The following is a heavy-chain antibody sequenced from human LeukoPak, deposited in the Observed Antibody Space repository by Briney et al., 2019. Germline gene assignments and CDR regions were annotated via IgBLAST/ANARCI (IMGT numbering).Heavy chain of an antibody. CDR3: ARDSDYSTLFDY. D-gene: IGHD4-11*01. Sequence: GRSLRLSCAASGFTFSSYSMNWVRQAPGKGLEWVSSISSSSSYIYYADSVKGRFTISRDNAKNSLYLQMNSLRAEDTAVYYCARDSDYSTLFDYWGQGTLVTVSS. V-gene: IGHV3-21*01. CDR1: GFTFSSYS. CDR2: ISSSSSYI. J-gene: IGHJ4*02.